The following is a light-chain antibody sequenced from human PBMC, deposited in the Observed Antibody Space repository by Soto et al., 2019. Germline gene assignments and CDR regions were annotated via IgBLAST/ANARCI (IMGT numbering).Light chain of an antibody. Sequence: EIVLTQSPGTLSLSLGERATLSCRASQSVRSNYFAWYQQKPGQAPRLLIYATSSRATGIPDRFSGSGSGTDFTLTISRLEPEDFAVYYCQQYGNSPRYSFGQGTKLEIK. CDR1: QSVRSNY. CDR2: ATS. J-gene: IGKJ2*03. V-gene: IGKV3-20*01. CDR3: QQYGNSPRYS.